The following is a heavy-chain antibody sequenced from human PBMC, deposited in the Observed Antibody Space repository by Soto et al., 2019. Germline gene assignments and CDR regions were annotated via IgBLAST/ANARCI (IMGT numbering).Heavy chain of an antibody. CDR2: IDPSESYT. CDR3: ASRVDGSGSYDLDY. D-gene: IGHD3-10*01. V-gene: IGHV5-10-1*01. J-gene: IGHJ4*02. Sequence: GQSLKISCQGSGYSFTSYWFSCVRQIPQNGLEWMGRIDPSESYTNCSPSFHGQLTISADKSISTADLQWRSLKASDTAMYYSASRVDGSGSYDLDYWGQGTLVTVSS. CDR1: GYSFTSYW.